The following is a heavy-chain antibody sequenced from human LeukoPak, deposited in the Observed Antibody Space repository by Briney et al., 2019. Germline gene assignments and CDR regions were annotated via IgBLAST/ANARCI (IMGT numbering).Heavy chain of an antibody. V-gene: IGHV3-69-1*01. Sequence: GGSLRLSCAASGFIVSSNYMSWVRQAPGKGLEWVSSISSSSYIYYADSVKGRFTISRDNAKNSLYLQMNSLRAEDTAVYYCAISTVTEFDYWGQGTLVTVSS. CDR1: GFIVSSNY. J-gene: IGHJ4*02. D-gene: IGHD4-17*01. CDR3: AISTVTEFDY. CDR2: ISSSSYI.